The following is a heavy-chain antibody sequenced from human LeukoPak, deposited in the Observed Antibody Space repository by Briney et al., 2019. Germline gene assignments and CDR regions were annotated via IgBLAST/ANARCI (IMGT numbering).Heavy chain of an antibody. J-gene: IGHJ6*03. V-gene: IGHV4-4*07. CDR1: GRSISSYY. CDR2: IYTSGTT. CDR3: ARDSAIAVAYYHYYMDV. D-gene: IGHD6-19*01. Sequence: SETLSLTCTLSGRSISSYYWSWIRHPAGKGLKGIGRIYTSGTTNYNPSLKSRVSMSLDTSKNQFSLKLSSVTTADTAVYYCARDSAIAVAYYHYYMDVWGKGTTVSVSS.